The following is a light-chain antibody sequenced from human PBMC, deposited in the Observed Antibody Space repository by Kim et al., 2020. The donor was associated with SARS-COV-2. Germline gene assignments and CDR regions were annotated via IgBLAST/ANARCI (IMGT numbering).Light chain of an antibody. J-gene: IGKJ5*01. CDR2: GTS. CDR3: QQYGSSPRT. CDR1: QSVSSSY. Sequence: PGERATLSCRASQSVSSSYLAWYQQKPGQAPRLLIYGTSSRATGIPDRFSGGGSGTDFSLTINRLETEDFAVYYCQQYGSSPRTFGQGTRLEIK. V-gene: IGKV3-20*01.